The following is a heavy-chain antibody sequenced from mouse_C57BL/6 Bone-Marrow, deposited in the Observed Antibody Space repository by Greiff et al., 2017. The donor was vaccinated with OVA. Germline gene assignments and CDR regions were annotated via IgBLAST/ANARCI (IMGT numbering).Heavy chain of an antibody. V-gene: IGHV5-17*01. CDR3: ARGGTTVVENFDY. J-gene: IGHJ2*01. Sequence: EVKLVESGGGLVKPGGSLKLSCAASGFTFSDYGMHWVRQAPEKGLEWVAYISSGSSTIYYADTVKGRFTISRDNAKNTLFLQMTSLRSEDTAMYYCARGGTTVVENFDYWGQGTTLTVSS. D-gene: IGHD1-1*01. CDR1: GFTFSDYG. CDR2: ISSGSSTI.